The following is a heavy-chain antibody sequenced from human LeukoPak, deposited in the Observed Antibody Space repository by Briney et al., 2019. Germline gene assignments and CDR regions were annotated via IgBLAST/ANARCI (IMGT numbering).Heavy chain of an antibody. CDR3: ASGGATSFDY. Sequence: GGSLRLSCTASGFTFSNSSVNWVRQSPGKGLEWISYISFSNTAIYYADSVKGRFTISRDKAKNSLYLQMNSLRAEDTAVYYCASGGATSFDYWGQGTLVTVSS. CDR1: GFTFSNSS. J-gene: IGHJ4*02. CDR2: ISFSNTAI. D-gene: IGHD1-26*01. V-gene: IGHV3-48*01.